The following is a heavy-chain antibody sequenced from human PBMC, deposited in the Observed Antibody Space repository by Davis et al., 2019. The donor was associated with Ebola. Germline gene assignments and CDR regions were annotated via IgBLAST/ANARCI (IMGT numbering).Heavy chain of an antibody. V-gene: IGHV1-46*01. CDR1: GYTFSSYY. J-gene: IGHJ4*02. Sequence: AASVKVSCKASGYTFSSYYMHWVRQAPGQGLEWMGIINPSGGSTSYVQKFQGRVTMTRDTSTSTVYMELSSLRSEDTAVYYCARAPHWGSPFDYWGQGTLVTVSS. CDR3: ARAPHWGSPFDY. D-gene: IGHD7-27*01. CDR2: INPSGGST.